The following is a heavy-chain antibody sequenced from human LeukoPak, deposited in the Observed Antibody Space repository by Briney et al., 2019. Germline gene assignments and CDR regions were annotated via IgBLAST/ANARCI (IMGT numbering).Heavy chain of an antibody. CDR1: GGSISSGGYY. CDR2: IYHSGST. J-gene: IGHJ5*02. V-gene: IGHV4-30-2*01. Sequence: SQILSLTCTVSGGSISSGGYYWSWIRQPPGKGLEWIGYIYHSGSTYYNPSLKSRVTISVDRSKNQFSLKLSSVTAADTAVYYCARVIPIFGVVYPTSWFDPWGQGTLVTVSS. CDR3: ARVIPIFGVVYPTSWFDP. D-gene: IGHD3-3*01.